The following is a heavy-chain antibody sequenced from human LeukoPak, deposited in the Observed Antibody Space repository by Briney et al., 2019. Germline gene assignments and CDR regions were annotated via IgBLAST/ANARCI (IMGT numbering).Heavy chain of an antibody. Sequence: SVKVSCKASGGTFISYAISWVRQAPGQGLEWMGRIIPIFGTANYAQKFQGRVTITTDESTSTAYMELSSLRSEDTAVYYCGRDPAVAGSDDAFDIWGQGTMVTVSS. CDR2: IIPIFGTA. CDR1: GGTFISYA. V-gene: IGHV1-69*05. J-gene: IGHJ3*02. CDR3: GRDPAVAGSDDAFDI. D-gene: IGHD6-19*01.